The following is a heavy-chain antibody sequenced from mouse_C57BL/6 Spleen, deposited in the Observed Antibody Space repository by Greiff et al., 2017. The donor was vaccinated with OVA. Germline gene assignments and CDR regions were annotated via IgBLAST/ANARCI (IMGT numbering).Heavy chain of an antibody. D-gene: IGHD2-4*01. V-gene: IGHV1-26*01. J-gene: IGHJ3*01. CDR1: GYTFTDYY. Sequence: EVQLQQSGPELVKPGASVKISCKASGYTFTDYYMNWVKQSHGKSLEWIGDINPNNGGTSYNQKFKGKATLTVDKSSSTAYMELRSLTSEDSAVYYCARLYDYDGGWFAYWGQGTLVTVSA. CDR2: INPNNGGT. CDR3: ARLYDYDGGWFAY.